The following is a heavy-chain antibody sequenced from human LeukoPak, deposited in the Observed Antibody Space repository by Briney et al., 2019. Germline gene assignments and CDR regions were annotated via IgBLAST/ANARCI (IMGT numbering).Heavy chain of an antibody. J-gene: IGHJ4*02. D-gene: IGHD3-16*01. CDR2: IIPIFGTA. V-gene: IGHV1-69*05. Sequence: ASVKVSCKASGGTFSSYAISWVRQAPGQGLEWMGRIIPIFGTANYAQKFQGRVTITTDESTSTAYMELSSLTSEDTAVYYCARDKFGDSPNFDYWGQGTLVTVSS. CDR3: ARDKFGDSPNFDY. CDR1: GGTFSSYA.